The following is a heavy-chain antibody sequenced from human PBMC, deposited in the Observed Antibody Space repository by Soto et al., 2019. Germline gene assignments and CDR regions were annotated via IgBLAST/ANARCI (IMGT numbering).Heavy chain of an antibody. CDR2: IYYNGNT. V-gene: IGHV4-39*02. J-gene: IGHJ4*02. CDR3: ARKLKYCSGPSCNFDY. D-gene: IGHD2-2*01. Sequence: XEALSLTCPVSAGSVSSSSYYWGWVRQSPGKGLEWIGTIYYNGNTYYNPSLKSRITIAIDTSKNHFSLRLTSVTAADTAVYYCARKLKYCSGPSCNFDYWGPGTLVTVSS. CDR1: AGSVSSSSYY.